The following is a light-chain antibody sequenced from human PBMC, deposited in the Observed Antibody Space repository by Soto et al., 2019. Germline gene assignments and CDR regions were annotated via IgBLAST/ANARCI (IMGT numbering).Light chain of an antibody. Sequence: QSALTQPASVSGSPGQSIAISCTGTSSDVGSYNRVSWYQQHPGKAPTLMIYEVDKRPSGVPDPFSGSKSGNTASLPISGHRAEDEAVYHCCSPGRGPIWVFGGGTKVTVL. CDR3: CSPGRGPIWV. V-gene: IGLV2-23*02. J-gene: IGLJ3*02. CDR1: SSDVGSYNR. CDR2: EVD.